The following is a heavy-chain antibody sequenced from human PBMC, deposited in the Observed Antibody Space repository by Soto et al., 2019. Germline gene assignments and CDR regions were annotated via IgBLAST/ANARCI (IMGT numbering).Heavy chain of an antibody. D-gene: IGHD3-10*01. Sequence: SQTLSLTCAISGDIVSNNSVAWNWVRQSPSRGLEWLGRTYYRSKWHYDYAPSVRSRITINPDTSKNHFSLQLNSVSPEDAAVYYCARTLRGRRVKYFDKWGKGTLVTVSS. CDR1: GDIVSNNSVA. CDR2: TYYRSKWHY. CDR3: ARTLRGRRVKYFDK. J-gene: IGHJ4*02. V-gene: IGHV6-1*01.